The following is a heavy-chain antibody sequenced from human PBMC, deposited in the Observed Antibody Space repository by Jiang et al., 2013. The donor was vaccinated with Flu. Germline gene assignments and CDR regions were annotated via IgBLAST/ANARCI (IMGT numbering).Heavy chain of an antibody. CDR2: IYHSGST. D-gene: IGHD3-3*01. J-gene: IGHJ3*02. V-gene: IGHV4-4*02. CDR1: GGSISSSNW. Sequence: GSGLVKPSGTLSLTCAVSGGSISSSNWWSWVRQPPGKGLEWIGEIYHSGSTNYNPSLKSRVTISVDKSKNQFSLKLSSVTAADTAVYYCARERRIGGYYGRNAFDIWGQGTMVTVSS. CDR3: ARERRIGGYYGRNAFDI.